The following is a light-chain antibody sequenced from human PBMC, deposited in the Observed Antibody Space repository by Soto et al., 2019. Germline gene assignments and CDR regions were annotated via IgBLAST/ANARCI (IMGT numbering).Light chain of an antibody. Sequence: QSALTQPASVSGSLGQSITISCTGTSSDVGGYNNVSWYQQHPGKAPKLMIYEVSNRPSGVSNRFSGSKSGDAASLTISGLQAEDEADYYCSSYTSSSSYVFGAGTKVTVL. CDR2: EVS. CDR3: SSYTSSSSYV. J-gene: IGLJ1*01. CDR1: SSDVGGYNN. V-gene: IGLV2-14*01.